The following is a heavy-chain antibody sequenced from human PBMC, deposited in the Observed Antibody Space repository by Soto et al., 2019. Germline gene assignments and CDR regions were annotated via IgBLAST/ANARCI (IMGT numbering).Heavy chain of an antibody. J-gene: IGHJ5*02. V-gene: IGHV4-30-4*01. Sequence: PSETLSLTCTVSGGSISSGDYYWSWIRQPPGKGLEWIGYIYYSGSTYYNPSLKSRVTISVDTSKNQFSLKLSSVTAADTAVYYCARDVLWFGELYWFDPWGQGTLVTVSS. CDR1: GGSISSGDYY. D-gene: IGHD3-10*01. CDR2: IYYSGST. CDR3: ARDVLWFGELYWFDP.